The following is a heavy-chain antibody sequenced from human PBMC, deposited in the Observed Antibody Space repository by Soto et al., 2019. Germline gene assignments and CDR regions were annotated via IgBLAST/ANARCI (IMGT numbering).Heavy chain of an antibody. V-gene: IGHV4-39*01. CDR2: VYYMGRS. Sequence: SATLSLTGTVSGGSVSNSNYYWGWIRQSPGKGLEWIGSVYYMGRSYSKSSVKSRVNISADTSKNQFSLNLNSVTASDTAVYYCVSQRTSVLTQAYFDYWGPGALVTVSS. CDR1: GGSVSNSNYY. CDR3: VSQRTSVLTQAYFDY. D-gene: IGHD2-8*01. J-gene: IGHJ4*02.